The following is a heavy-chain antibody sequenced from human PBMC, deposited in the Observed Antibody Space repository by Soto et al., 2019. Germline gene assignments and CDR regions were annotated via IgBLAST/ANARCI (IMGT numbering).Heavy chain of an antibody. CDR2: ISSSSSYI. D-gene: IGHD3-3*01. J-gene: IGHJ4*02. Sequence: PGGSLRLSCAASGFTFSSYSMNWVRQAPGKGLEWVSSISSSSSYIYYADSVKGRFTISRDNAKNSLYLQMNSLRAEDTAVYYCARAGYDFWSGYVGGYWGQGTLVTVS. CDR3: ARAGYDFWSGYVGGY. CDR1: GFTFSSYS. V-gene: IGHV3-21*01.